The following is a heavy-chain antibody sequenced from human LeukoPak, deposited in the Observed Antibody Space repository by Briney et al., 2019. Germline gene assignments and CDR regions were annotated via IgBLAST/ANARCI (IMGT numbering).Heavy chain of an antibody. CDR2: ISSSGSNI. Sequence: GGPLRLSCAASGFTFSDYYMSWIRQAPGKGREGGSYISSSGSNIYYADSAKGRFTISRDNAHNSLPLRMHRQSAEDRPGVLCAGGAWSFDYWGQGTLVPVSS. CDR3: AGGAWSFDY. CDR1: GFTFSDYY. V-gene: IGHV3-11*04. J-gene: IGHJ4*02. D-gene: IGHD1-1*01.